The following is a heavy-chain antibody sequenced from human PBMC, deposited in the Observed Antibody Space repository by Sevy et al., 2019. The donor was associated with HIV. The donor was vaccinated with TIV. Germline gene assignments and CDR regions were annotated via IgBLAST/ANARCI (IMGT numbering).Heavy chain of an antibody. CDR1: GGSINNYY. D-gene: IGHD2-15*01. Sequence: SETLSLTCTVSGGSINNYYWSWIRQPPGKGLEWVGYIYYSGPTNYNPSLKSRVTISVATSKNQFSLKLSSVSAADTALYYCARGTDCTGGTCPGSWFDPWGQGTLVTVSS. CDR2: IYYSGPT. CDR3: ARGTDCTGGTCPGSWFDP. V-gene: IGHV4-59*01. J-gene: IGHJ5*02.